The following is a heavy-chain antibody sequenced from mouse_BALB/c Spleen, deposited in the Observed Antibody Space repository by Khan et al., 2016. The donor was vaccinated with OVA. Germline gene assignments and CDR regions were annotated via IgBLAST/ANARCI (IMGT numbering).Heavy chain of an antibody. V-gene: IGHV1S136*01. D-gene: IGHD1-1*01. J-gene: IGHJ3*01. Sequence: VQLQQSGPELVKPGASVKMSCKASGYSFTNYIIHWVKQKPGQGLEWYGYINPYNDGAKNNEKFKGTATLTSDKSSSSAYMELSGLTSEDSAVYYCARDYGRSFWFAYWGQGTLVTVSA. CDR3: ARDYGRSFWFAY. CDR1: GYSFTNYI. CDR2: INPYNDGA.